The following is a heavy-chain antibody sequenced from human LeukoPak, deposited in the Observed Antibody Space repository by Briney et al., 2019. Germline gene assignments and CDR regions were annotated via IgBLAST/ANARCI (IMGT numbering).Heavy chain of an antibody. Sequence: TGGSLRLSCAASGFTFSSYAMHWVRQAPGKGLEYVSAVSSNGGSTYYANSVKGRFTISRDHSKNTLYLQMGSLRAEDMAVYYCAVYYDSSGYFHDAFDIWGQGTMVTVSS. V-gene: IGHV3-64*01. CDR2: VSSNGGST. J-gene: IGHJ3*02. D-gene: IGHD3-22*01. CDR1: GFTFSSYA. CDR3: AVYYDSSGYFHDAFDI.